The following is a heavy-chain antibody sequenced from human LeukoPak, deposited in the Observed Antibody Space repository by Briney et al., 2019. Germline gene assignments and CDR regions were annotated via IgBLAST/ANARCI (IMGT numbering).Heavy chain of an antibody. CDR1: GSTFSSYA. CDR3: AKDETVTGFDY. J-gene: IGHJ4*02. CDR2: ISGSGGST. D-gene: IGHD4-11*01. V-gene: IGHV3-23*01. Sequence: GGSLRLSCAASGSTFSSYAMSWVRQAPGKGLEWVSAISGSGGSTYYADSVKGRFTISRDNSKNTLYLQMNSLRAEVTAVYYCAKDETVTGFDYWGQGTLVTVSS.